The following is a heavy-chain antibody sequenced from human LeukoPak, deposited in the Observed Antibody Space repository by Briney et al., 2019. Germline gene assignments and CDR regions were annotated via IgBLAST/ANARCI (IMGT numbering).Heavy chain of an antibody. CDR1: GYTFTDYY. D-gene: IGHD4-11*01. Sequence: VASVKVSCKASGYTFTDYYMHWVRQAPGQGPEWMGWINPNNGGTNYAQKFQGRVTMTRDTSISTAHMELTRLIFDDTAIYYCARAAVITGSTETFDPWGQGTLVSVSS. V-gene: IGHV1-2*02. J-gene: IGHJ5*02. CDR3: ARAAVITGSTETFDP. CDR2: INPNNGGT.